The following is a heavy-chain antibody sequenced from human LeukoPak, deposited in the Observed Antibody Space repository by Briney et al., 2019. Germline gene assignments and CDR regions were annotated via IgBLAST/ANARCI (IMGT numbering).Heavy chain of an antibody. CDR3: ARRYCSGGSCYSERGAFDI. CDR1: GGTFSSYA. Sequence: ASVKVSCKASGGTFSSYAISWVRQAPGQGLEWMGGIIPIFGTANYAQKFQGRVTITADESTSTAYMELSSLRSEDTAVYYGARRYCSGGSCYSERGAFDIWGQGTMVTVSS. CDR2: IIPIFGTA. J-gene: IGHJ3*02. D-gene: IGHD2-15*01. V-gene: IGHV1-69*13.